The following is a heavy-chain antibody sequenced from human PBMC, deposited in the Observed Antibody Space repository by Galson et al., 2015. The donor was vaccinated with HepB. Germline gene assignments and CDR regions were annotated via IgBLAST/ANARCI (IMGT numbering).Heavy chain of an antibody. CDR1: GGSFSGYY. D-gene: IGHD6-19*01. CDR3: ADGEQWLVFQH. CDR2: INHSGST. Sequence: SETLSLTCAVYGGSFSGYYWSWIRQPPGKGLEWIGEINHSGSTNYNPSLKSRVTISVDTSKNQFSLKLSSVTAADTAVYYCADGEQWLVFQHWGQGTLVTVSS. J-gene: IGHJ1*01. V-gene: IGHV4-34*01.